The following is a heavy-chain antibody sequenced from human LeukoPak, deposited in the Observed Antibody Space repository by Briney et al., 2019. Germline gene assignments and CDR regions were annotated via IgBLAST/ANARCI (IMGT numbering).Heavy chain of an antibody. D-gene: IGHD4-23*01. CDR3: ARGRGADYGGNSGYFDY. V-gene: IGHV3-33*01. Sequence: GGSLRLSCAASGFTFSGFGMHRVRQAPGKGLEWVAVIWYDGSNKYYADSVKGRFTISRDNPKNTLYVQMNSLRAEDTAVYYCARGRGADYGGNSGYFDYWGQGTLVTVSS. J-gene: IGHJ4*02. CDR2: IWYDGSNK. CDR1: GFTFSGFG.